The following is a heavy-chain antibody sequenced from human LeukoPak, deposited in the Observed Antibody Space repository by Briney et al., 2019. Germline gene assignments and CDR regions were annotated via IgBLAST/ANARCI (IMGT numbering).Heavy chain of an antibody. CDR3: ASGREITATLAY. Sequence: SETLSLTCTVSGGSISSDDYYWSWIGQRPGKGLEWIGYIYYSGSIYYNASLKSRVTISVDTSKNLYSRTLNSAAAAETAVNYCASGREITATLAYWGQGTLVTVSS. J-gene: IGHJ4*02. CDR2: IYYSGSI. CDR1: GGSISSDDYY. D-gene: IGHD1-20*01. V-gene: IGHV4-31*03.